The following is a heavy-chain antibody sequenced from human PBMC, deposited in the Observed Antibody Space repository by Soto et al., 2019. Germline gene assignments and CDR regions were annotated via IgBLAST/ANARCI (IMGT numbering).Heavy chain of an antibody. D-gene: IGHD3-16*02. CDR2: INPNSGGT. CDR3: ARGQLSYDYVWGSYRNYYYSYGMDV. J-gene: IGHJ6*02. Sequence: ASVKVSCKASGYTFTGYYMHWVRQAPGQGLEWMGWINPNSGGTNYAQKFQGWVTMTRDTSISTAYMELSRLRSDDTAVYYCARGQLSYDYVWGSYRNYYYSYGMDVWGQGTTVTVSS. CDR1: GYTFTGYY. V-gene: IGHV1-2*04.